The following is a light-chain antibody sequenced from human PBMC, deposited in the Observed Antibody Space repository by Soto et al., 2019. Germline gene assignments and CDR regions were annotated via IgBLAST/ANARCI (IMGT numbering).Light chain of an antibody. CDR1: SSNIGSNY. CDR2: GNN. CDR3: AAWDDSLSGWV. Sequence: QSVLTQPPSASGTPGQRVTISCSGSSSNIGSNYVFWYQQLPGTAPKLLIYGNNQRPSGVPDRFSGSKSGTSASLAFSGLRSEDEAFYYCAAWDDSLSGWVFGGGTKLTVL. J-gene: IGLJ3*02. V-gene: IGLV1-47*02.